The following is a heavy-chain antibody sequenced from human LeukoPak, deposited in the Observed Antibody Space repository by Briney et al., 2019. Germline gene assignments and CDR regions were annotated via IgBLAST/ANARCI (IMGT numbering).Heavy chain of an antibody. D-gene: IGHD1-14*01. CDR3: ASEGIRDYYYYSMDV. Sequence: SETLSLTCSVSGASITSYYWSWIRQSAGKGLEWIGRLSSSGSSIHNPSLKSRLTMSVDTSKNQFSLKLSSVTAEDTAVYYCASEGIRDYYYYSMDVWGRGTTVTISS. CDR2: LSSSGSS. V-gene: IGHV4-4*07. CDR1: GASITSYY. J-gene: IGHJ6*03.